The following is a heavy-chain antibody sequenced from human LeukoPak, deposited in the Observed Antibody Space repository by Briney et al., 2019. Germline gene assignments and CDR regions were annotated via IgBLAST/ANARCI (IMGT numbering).Heavy chain of an antibody. V-gene: IGHV3-30*18. CDR3: AKGNLAYCGGDCYSWGGRDYFDF. CDR1: GFTFRSYG. D-gene: IGHD2-21*02. J-gene: IGHJ4*02. CDR2: MSYDGSNI. Sequence: GGSLRLSCAASGFTFRSYGMHWVRQAPGKGLEWVAVMSYDGSNIYYADYVKGRFTISRDNSKNTLYLQMNSLRAEDTAVYYCAKGNLAYCGGDCYSWGGRDYFDFWGQGTLVTVSS.